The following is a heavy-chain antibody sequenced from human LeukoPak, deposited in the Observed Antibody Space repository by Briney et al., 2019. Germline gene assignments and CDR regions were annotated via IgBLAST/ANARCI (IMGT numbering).Heavy chain of an antibody. V-gene: IGHV3-15*01. Sequence: GGSLRLSCAASEFTFSNAWMNWARQGPGKGLEWVGRIKSKTDGGTTDYAAPVEGRFTISRDDSKNTVYLQMNSLKTEDTAVYYCTSQYFDYWGQGTLVAVSS. CDR1: EFTFSNAW. J-gene: IGHJ4*02. CDR2: IKSKTDGGTT. CDR3: TSQYFDY.